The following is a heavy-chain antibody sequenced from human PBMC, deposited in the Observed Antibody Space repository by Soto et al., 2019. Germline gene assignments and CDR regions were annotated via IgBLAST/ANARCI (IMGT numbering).Heavy chain of an antibody. CDR2: LTETGGST. D-gene: IGHD3-16*01. Sequence: PGGSLRLFCVDTTFNLKNYAMAWVRQAPGKGLEWVSALTETGGSTYYAASVKGRFTISRDNSRSTLYLQMDRLRVDDTAVYYCAKIKGAITFLHFDNWGQGTLVTVSS. CDR3: AKIKGAITFLHFDN. J-gene: IGHJ4*02. V-gene: IGHV3-23*01. CDR1: TFNLKNYA.